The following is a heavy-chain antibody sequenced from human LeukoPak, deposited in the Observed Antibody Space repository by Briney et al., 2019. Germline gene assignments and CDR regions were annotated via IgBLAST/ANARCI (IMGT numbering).Heavy chain of an antibody. CDR3: ASGKSSGYFYY. Sequence: PGGSLRLSCAASGFGFSSYWMSWVRQAPGKGLEWVANIKEDGSDKYYVDSVEGRFTISRDNAKNSLYLQMNSLGAEDTAVYYCASGKSSGYFYYWGQGTLVTVSS. V-gene: IGHV3-7*01. J-gene: IGHJ4*02. CDR1: GFGFSSYW. CDR2: IKEDGSDK. D-gene: IGHD3-22*01.